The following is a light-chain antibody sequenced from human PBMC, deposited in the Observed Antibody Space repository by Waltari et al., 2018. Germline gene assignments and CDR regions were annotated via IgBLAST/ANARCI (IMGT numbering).Light chain of an antibody. V-gene: IGKV2-28*01. Sequence: DIVMTPSPLSLSVTPGEPASISCRSSQSLLQSGSNYLDWYLQKAGQSPQLLIYMGASRAPEVPDRFSGSGSGTEFTLKISRVEAEEVRVYYCMQVLQTLTFGGGTKVEIK. J-gene: IGKJ4*01. CDR2: MGA. CDR1: QSLLQSGSNY. CDR3: MQVLQTLT.